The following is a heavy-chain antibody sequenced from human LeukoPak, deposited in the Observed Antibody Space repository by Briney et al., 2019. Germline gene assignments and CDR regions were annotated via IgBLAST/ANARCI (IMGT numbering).Heavy chain of an antibody. V-gene: IGHV3-30*18. J-gene: IGHJ4*02. D-gene: IGHD5-18*01. CDR2: ISYDGSKK. Sequence: GVSLRLSCVASGFTFSNYAIHWVRQAPGKGLEGVAVISYDGSKKYYADSVKGRFTISRDNSKNTMQLQMNSLRREDTAVYFCAKGGGYTFGHLDYWGQGTLVTVSS. CDR1: GFTFSNYA. CDR3: AKGGGYTFGHLDY.